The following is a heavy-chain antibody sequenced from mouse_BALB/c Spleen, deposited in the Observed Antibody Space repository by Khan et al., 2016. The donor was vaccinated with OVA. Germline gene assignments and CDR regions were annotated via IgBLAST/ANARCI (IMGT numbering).Heavy chain of an antibody. Sequence: EVELVESGGDLVKPGGSLKLSCAASGFTFSSYGMSWVRQTPDKRLEWVATISSGGYYTYFPDSVRGRFTIFRDNAKNTLYLQMSSLKSEYTAMYYCAITSTTAKWDYYAMDYWGQGTSVTVSS. J-gene: IGHJ4*01. CDR1: GFTFSSYG. V-gene: IGHV5-6*01. CDR2: ISSGGYYT. CDR3: AITSTTAKWDYYAMDY. D-gene: IGHD1-2*01.